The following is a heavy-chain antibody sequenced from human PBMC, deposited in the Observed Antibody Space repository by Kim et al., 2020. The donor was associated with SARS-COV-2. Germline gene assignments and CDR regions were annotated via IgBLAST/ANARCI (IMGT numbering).Heavy chain of an antibody. CDR1: GYTFTSYY. V-gene: IGHV1-46*01. CDR3: ARLHITMVRGDGMDV. D-gene: IGHD3-10*01. J-gene: IGHJ6*02. Sequence: ASVKVSCKASGYTFTSYYMHWVRQAPGQGLEWMGIINPSGGSTSYAQKFQGRVTMTRDTSTSTVYMELSSLRSEDTAVYYCARLHITMVRGDGMDVWGQGTTVTVSS. CDR2: INPSGGST.